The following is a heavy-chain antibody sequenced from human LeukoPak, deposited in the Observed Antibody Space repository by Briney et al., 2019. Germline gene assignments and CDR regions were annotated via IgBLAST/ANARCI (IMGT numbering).Heavy chain of an antibody. CDR2: IYHSGST. V-gene: IGHV4-30-2*01. Sequence: SQTLSLTCIVSGGSISSGGYYWSWIRQAPGKGLEWIGYIYHSGSTYYNPSLKSRVTISVDTSKNQFSLKLSSVTAADTAVYYCARESPRGNWNIWGQGTMVTVSS. D-gene: IGHD1-1*01. CDR1: GGSISSGGYY. J-gene: IGHJ3*02. CDR3: ARESPRGNWNI.